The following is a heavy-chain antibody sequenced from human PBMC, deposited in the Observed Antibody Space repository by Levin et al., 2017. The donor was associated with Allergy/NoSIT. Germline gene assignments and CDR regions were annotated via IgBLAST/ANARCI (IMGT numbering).Heavy chain of an antibody. Sequence: ASVKVSCKASGGTFSSYTISWVRQAPGQGLEWMGRIIPILGIANYAQKFQGRVTITADKSTSTAYMELSSLRSEDTAVYYCARGGNYYGSGSPTYYFDYWGQGTLVTVSS. J-gene: IGHJ4*02. V-gene: IGHV1-69*02. CDR1: GGTFSSYT. CDR3: ARGGNYYGSGSPTYYFDY. D-gene: IGHD3-10*01. CDR2: IIPILGIA.